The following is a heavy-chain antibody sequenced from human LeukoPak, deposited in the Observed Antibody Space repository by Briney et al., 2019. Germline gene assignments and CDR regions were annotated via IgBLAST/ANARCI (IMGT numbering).Heavy chain of an antibody. D-gene: IGHD3-3*01. Sequence: SVKVSCKASGGTFSSYAISWVRQAPGQGLEWMGGIIPIFGTANYAQKFQGRVTITTDESTSTAYMELSSLRSEDTAVYYCARDRGQYTRFLEWGAYFQHWGQDTLVTVSS. J-gene: IGHJ1*01. CDR1: GGTFSSYA. V-gene: IGHV1-69*05. CDR2: IIPIFGTA. CDR3: ARDRGQYTRFLEWGAYFQH.